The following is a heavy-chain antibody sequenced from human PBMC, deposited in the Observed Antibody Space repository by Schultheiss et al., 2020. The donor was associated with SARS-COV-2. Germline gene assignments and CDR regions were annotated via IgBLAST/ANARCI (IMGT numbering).Heavy chain of an antibody. J-gene: IGHJ6*02. CDR3: ARRSLATFLDYGVDV. CDR2: IYNNGRTT. V-gene: IGHV4-4*02. Sequence: SETLSLTCAVSGGSISSSNWWSWVRQPPGKGLEWIGYIYNNGRTTNYSPSLKSRVTISVDTSKNQFSLKLTSVTAADTAVYYCARRSLATFLDYGVDVWGQGTTVTVSS. D-gene: IGHD2-15*01. CDR1: GGSISSSNW.